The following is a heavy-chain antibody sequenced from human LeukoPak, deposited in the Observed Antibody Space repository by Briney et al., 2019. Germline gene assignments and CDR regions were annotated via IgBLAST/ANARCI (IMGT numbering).Heavy chain of an antibody. J-gene: IGHJ4*02. V-gene: IGHV3-33*01. CDR3: TRYNNDHFDY. Sequence: GRSLRLSCAGSGFTFGGYGMHWYRQTPGKGLEWVAVIAYDGSRAFYADSVKGRFTISRDNSKNTMSVQMDDLRAEDTAVYYCTRYNNDHFDYWGQGTLVTVSS. D-gene: IGHD1-14*01. CDR1: GFTFGGYG. CDR2: IAYDGSRA.